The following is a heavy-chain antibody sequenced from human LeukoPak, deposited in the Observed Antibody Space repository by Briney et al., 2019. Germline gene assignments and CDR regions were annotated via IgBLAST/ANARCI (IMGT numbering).Heavy chain of an antibody. Sequence: EASVKVSCKASRYTFTSYGISWVRQAPAQGLERMGWVSAYNGNTNYAQKLQGRVTMTTDTSTSTAYMELRSLRSVGTGVYYCATVRRTKCYADSSGYDYWGQGTLVTVSS. CDR1: RYTFTSYG. CDR3: ATVRRTKCYADSSGYDY. CDR2: VSAYNGNT. V-gene: IGHV1-18*01. D-gene: IGHD3-22*01. J-gene: IGHJ4*02.